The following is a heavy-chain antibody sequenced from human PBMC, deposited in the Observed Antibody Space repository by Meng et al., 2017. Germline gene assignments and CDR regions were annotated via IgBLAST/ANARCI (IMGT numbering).Heavy chain of an antibody. CDR2: IIPIFGTA. CDR1: GGTFSSYA. J-gene: IGHJ5*02. Sequence: SVKVSCKASGGTFSSYAISWGRQAPGQGLEWMGGIIPIFGTANYAQKFQGRVTITADKSTSTAYMELSSLRSEDTAVYYCARDRGIVGAILWFDPWGQGTLVTVSS. CDR3: ARDRGIVGAILWFDP. D-gene: IGHD1-26*01. V-gene: IGHV1-69*06.